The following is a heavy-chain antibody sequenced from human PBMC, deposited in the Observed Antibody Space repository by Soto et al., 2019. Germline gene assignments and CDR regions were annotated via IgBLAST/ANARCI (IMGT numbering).Heavy chain of an antibody. CDR2: TYYRSKWYN. D-gene: IGHD2-2*01. CDR1: GDSVSSNSAA. V-gene: IGHV6-1*01. J-gene: IGHJ5*02. Sequence: SQTLSLTCAISGDSVSSNSAAWNWIRQSPSRGLEWLGRTYYRSKWYNDYTSSVKSRISINPDTSKNQFSLQLRSVTPEDTAVYYCARDEDEYLGLNLWGQGIPVTVSS. CDR3: ARDEDEYLGLNL.